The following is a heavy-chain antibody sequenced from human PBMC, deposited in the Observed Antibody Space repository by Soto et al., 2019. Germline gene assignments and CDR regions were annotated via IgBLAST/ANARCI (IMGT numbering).Heavy chain of an antibody. J-gene: IGHJ4*02. Sequence: SETLCLTCAVYGGTFSGYYWSWIRQPPGKGLEWIGEINHSGSTNYNPSLKSRVTISVDTPKNQFSLKLSSVTAADTAVYYCARHHSQYGSGSYYRKYYFDYWGQGTLVTVSS. V-gene: IGHV4-34*01. CDR3: ARHHSQYGSGSYYRKYYFDY. D-gene: IGHD3-10*01. CDR1: GGTFSGYY. CDR2: INHSGST.